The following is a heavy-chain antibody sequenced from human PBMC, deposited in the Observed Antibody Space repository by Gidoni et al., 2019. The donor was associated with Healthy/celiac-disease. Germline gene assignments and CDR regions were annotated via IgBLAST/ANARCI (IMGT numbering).Heavy chain of an antibody. D-gene: IGHD6-19*01. J-gene: IGHJ6*02. CDR3: ARAARSGWYGSYYYGMDV. CDR2: INHSGST. V-gene: IGHV4-34*01. Sequence: QVQLQQWGAGLLKPSETLSLTCAVYGGSFSGYYWSWIRQPPGKGLEWIGEINHSGSTNYNPSLKSRVTISVDTSKTQFSLKLSSVTAADTAVYYCARAARSGWYGSYYYGMDVWGQGTTVTVSS. CDR1: GGSFSGYY.